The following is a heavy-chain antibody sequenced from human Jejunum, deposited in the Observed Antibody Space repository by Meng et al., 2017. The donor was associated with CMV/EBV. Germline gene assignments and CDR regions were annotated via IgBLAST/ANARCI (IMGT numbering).Heavy chain of an antibody. CDR1: SFPFVAYS. CDR2: ISYHVNNT. Sequence: SSFPFVAYSMHWVRQAPGTRLQWVAVISYHVNNTAYAASVTGRFTISRDNSKNMVYLQMNSLRPEDTAVYYCARDVTNDYFHGWFDPWGPGTLVTVSS. V-gene: IGHV3-30*14. J-gene: IGHJ5*02. D-gene: IGHD2/OR15-2a*01. CDR3: ARDVTNDYFHGWFDP.